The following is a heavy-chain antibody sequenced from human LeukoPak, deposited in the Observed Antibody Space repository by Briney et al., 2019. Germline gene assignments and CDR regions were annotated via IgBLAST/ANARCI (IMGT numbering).Heavy chain of an antibody. Sequence: ASVKVSCKASGYTYTSYDINWVRQATGQGLEWMGWMNPNSGNTGYAQKFQGRVTMTRNTSISTAYMELSSLRAEDTAVYYCARDKGQYSSSRTKGPDYWGQGTLVTVSS. D-gene: IGHD6-13*01. V-gene: IGHV1-8*01. CDR2: MNPNSGNT. J-gene: IGHJ4*02. CDR1: GYTYTSYD. CDR3: ARDKGQYSSSRTKGPDY.